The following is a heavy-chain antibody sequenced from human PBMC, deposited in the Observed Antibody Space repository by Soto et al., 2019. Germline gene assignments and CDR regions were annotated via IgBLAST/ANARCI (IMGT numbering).Heavy chain of an antibody. J-gene: IGHJ3*02. CDR2: IYNSGST. V-gene: IGHV4-4*07. Sequence: SETLSLTCTASGGSISSYYWRWIRQPAGKGLEWIGRIYNSGSTNYNPSLKSRVTMSVDTSKNQFSLKLSSVTAADTAVYYCARDHSGSYLAQGFDIWGQGTMVTVSS. CDR1: GGSISSYY. CDR3: ARDHSGSYLAQGFDI. D-gene: IGHD1-26*01.